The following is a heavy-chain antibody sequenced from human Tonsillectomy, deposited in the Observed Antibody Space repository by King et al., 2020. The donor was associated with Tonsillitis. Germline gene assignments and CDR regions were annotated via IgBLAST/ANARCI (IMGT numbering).Heavy chain of an antibody. CDR3: SKADVVVVVAASAGGMDV. V-gene: IGHV3-30*18. CDR1: GVTFSSYG. J-gene: IGHJ6*02. D-gene: IGHD2-15*01. CDR2: ISYDGSNK. Sequence: VQLVESGGGVVQPGRSLRLSCAASGVTFSSYGMHWVRQAPGKGLEWVAVISYDGSNKYYADSVKGRFNNSRDNYKNTLYLQMNSLRAEDTGVYYWSKADVVVVVAASAGGMDVWGQGATVTVSS.